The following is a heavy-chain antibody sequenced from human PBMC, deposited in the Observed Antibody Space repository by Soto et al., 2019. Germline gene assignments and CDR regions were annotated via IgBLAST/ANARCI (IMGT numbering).Heavy chain of an antibody. V-gene: IGHV3-15*01. Sequence: EVQLVDSGGGLVKPGGSLRLSCAASGFTFINAWFSWVRQAPGKGLEWIGRSKGKAAGGAADFAAPARGRFSISRDDSRNTLVLQTNSLETEDTAMYYCTTDAGVGPRPIFDYWGQGPLVTV. D-gene: IGHD6-6*01. CDR3: TTDAGVGPRPIFDY. J-gene: IGHJ4*01. CDR2: SKGKAAGGAA. CDR1: GFTFINAW.